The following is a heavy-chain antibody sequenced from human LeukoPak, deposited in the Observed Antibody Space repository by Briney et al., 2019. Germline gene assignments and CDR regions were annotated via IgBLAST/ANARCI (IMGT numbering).Heavy chain of an antibody. V-gene: IGHV4-38-2*02. CDR3: AFGPYGYGDYDKGAFDY. CDR1: GYSISSGYY. CDR2: IYHSGST. J-gene: IGHJ4*02. Sequence: SETLSLTCTVSGYSISSGYYWGWIRQPPGKGLEWIGSIYHSGSTYYNPSLKSRVTISVDTSKNQFSLKLSSVTAADTAVYYCAFGPYGYGDYDKGAFDYWGQGTLVTVSS. D-gene: IGHD4-17*01.